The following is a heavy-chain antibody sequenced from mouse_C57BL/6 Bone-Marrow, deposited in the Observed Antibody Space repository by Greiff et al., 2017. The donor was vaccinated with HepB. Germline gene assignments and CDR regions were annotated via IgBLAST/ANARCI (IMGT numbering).Heavy chain of an antibody. D-gene: IGHD1-1*01. CDR1: GFNIKDDY. Sequence: VQLKESGAELVRPGASVKLSCTASGFNIKDDYMHWVKQRPEQGLEWIGWIDPENGDTEYASKFQGKATITADTSSNTAYLQLSSLTSEDTAVYYCTLDFYYGSSYGYWYFDVWGTGTTVTVSS. V-gene: IGHV14-4*01. CDR3: TLDFYYGSSYGYWYFDV. CDR2: IDPENGDT. J-gene: IGHJ1*03.